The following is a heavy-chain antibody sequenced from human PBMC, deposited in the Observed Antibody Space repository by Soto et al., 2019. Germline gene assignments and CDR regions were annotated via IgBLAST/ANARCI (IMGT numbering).Heavy chain of an antibody. CDR2: INPNSGGT. Sequence: ASVKVSCKASGYIFTGYYMHWVRQAPGQGLEWMGWINPNSGGTNYAQKFQGWVTMTRDTSISTAYMELSRLRSDDTAVYYCARNSGSYVDWFDPWGQGTLVTVSS. CDR1: GYIFTGYY. CDR3: ARNSGSYVDWFDP. J-gene: IGHJ5*02. D-gene: IGHD1-26*01. V-gene: IGHV1-2*04.